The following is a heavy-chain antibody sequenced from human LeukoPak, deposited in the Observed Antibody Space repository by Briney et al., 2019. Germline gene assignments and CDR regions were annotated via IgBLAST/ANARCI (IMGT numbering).Heavy chain of an antibody. Sequence: SETLSLTCTVSGGSISSYYWSWIRQPPGKGLEWIGYIYYSGSTNYNPSLKSRLTISVDTSKNQFSLKLSSVTAADTAVYYCARTTEAHSWRTRYYDYYMDVWDKGTTVAVSS. J-gene: IGHJ6*03. CDR1: GGSISSYY. CDR3: ARTTEAHSWRTRYYDYYMDV. V-gene: IGHV4-59*01. CDR2: IYYSGST. D-gene: IGHD6-13*01.